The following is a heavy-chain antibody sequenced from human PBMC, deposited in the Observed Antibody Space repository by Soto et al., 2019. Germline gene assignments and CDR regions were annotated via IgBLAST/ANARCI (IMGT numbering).Heavy chain of an antibody. CDR3: ARSSYGGNSDDY. J-gene: IGHJ4*02. CDR1: GGSFSGYY. V-gene: IGHV4-34*01. CDR2: INHSGST. D-gene: IGHD2-21*02. Sequence: TLSLTCAVYGGSFSGYYWSWIRQPPGKGLEWIGEINHSGSTNYSPSLKSRVTISVDTSKNQFSLKLSSVTAADTAVYYCARSSYGGNSDDYWGQGTLVTVSS.